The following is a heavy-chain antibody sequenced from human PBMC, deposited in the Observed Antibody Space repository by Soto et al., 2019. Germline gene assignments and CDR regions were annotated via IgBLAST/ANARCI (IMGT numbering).Heavy chain of an antibody. J-gene: IGHJ6*01. CDR1: GGSIGSGGYY. CDR3: ARYSSRWYYYYYRIRG. D-gene: IGHD6-13*01. CDR2: IYYSGST. V-gene: IGHV4-31*03. Sequence: SETRSRTCPVSGGSIGSGGYYWSWIRQHPGKGLEWIGYIYYSGSTYDNPSLKSRVTISVDTSKHQFSLKLSSVTTADTAVYYCARYSSRWYYYYYRIRGWARQTTFTDSS.